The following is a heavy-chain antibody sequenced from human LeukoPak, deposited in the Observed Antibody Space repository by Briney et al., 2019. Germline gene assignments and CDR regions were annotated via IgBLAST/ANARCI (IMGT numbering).Heavy chain of an antibody. V-gene: IGHV4-4*07. D-gene: IGHD3-22*01. CDR3: ARVGDSSGGAYYYYMDV. CDR2: TYSSGST. CDR1: GGSISSYY. Sequence: SETLSLTCTVSGGSISSYYWSWIRQPAGKGLEWIGRTYSSGSTNYNPSLKSRVTMSVDTSKNQFSLKLSSVTAADTAVYYCARVGDSSGGAYYYYMDVWGKGTTVTVSS. J-gene: IGHJ6*03.